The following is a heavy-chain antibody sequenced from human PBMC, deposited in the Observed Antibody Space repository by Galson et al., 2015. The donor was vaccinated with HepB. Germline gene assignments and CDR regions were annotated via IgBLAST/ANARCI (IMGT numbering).Heavy chain of an antibody. V-gene: IGHV1-46*01. CDR2: INPSGGST. CDR1: GYTFTSYY. J-gene: IGHJ2*01. CDR3: ARGPGYSSSWRQNWYFDL. Sequence: SVKVSCKASGYTFTSYYMHWVRQAPGQGLEWMGIINPSGGSTSYAQKSQGRVTMTRDTSTSTVYMELSSLRSEDTAVYYCARGPGYSSSWRQNWYFDLWGRGTLVTVSS. D-gene: IGHD6-13*01.